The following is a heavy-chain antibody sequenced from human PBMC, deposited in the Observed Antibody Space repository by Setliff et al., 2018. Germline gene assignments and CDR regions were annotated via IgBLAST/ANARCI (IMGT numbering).Heavy chain of an antibody. V-gene: IGHV1-69*06. CDR3: ARGRHPPWSGYPYYYMDV. D-gene: IGHD3-3*01. J-gene: IGHJ6*03. Sequence: SVKVSCKASGGTFSSYAISWVRQAPGQGLEWMGRIIPIFGTANYAQKFQGRVTITADKSTSTAYMELSSLRSEDTAVYYCARGRHPPWSGYPYYYMDVWGKGTTVTVAS. CDR2: IIPIFGTA. CDR1: GGTFSSYA.